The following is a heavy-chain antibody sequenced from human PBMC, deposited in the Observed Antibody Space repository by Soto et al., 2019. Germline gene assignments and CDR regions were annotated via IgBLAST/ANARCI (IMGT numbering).Heavy chain of an antibody. CDR3: ARVASGYSGLFYFDY. Sequence: ASVKVSCKASGGTFSIYAISWVRQAPGQGLEWMGGIIPIFGTANYAQKFQGRVTITADESTSTAYMELSSLRSEDTAVYYCARVASGYSGLFYFDYWGQGTLVTVSS. V-gene: IGHV1-69*13. CDR1: GGTFSIYA. J-gene: IGHJ4*02. CDR2: IIPIFGTA. D-gene: IGHD3-22*01.